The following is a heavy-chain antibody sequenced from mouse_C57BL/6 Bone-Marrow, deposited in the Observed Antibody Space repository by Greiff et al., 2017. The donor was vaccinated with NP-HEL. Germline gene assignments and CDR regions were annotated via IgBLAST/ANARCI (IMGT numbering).Heavy chain of an antibody. CDR1: GYTFTSYW. V-gene: IGHV1-69*01. D-gene: IGHD2-5*01. J-gene: IGHJ2*01. CDR2: IDPSDSYT. CDR3: ARRGYSNYPYYFDY. Sequence: QVQLQQPGAELVMPGASVKLSCKASGYTFTSYWMHWVKQRPGQGLEWIGEIDPSDSYTNYNQKFKGKSTLTVDKSSSTAYMQLSSLTSEDSAVYYCARRGYSNYPYYFDYWGQGTTLTVSS.